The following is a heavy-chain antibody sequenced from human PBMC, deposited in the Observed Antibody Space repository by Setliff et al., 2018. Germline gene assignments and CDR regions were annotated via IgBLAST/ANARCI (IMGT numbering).Heavy chain of an antibody. V-gene: IGHV3-30*04. J-gene: IGHJ6*03. CDR2: TSYDGSNK. CDR3: ARNPPTMVRGVIYYYYYMDV. Sequence: GGSLRLSCAASGFTFSSYAMHWVRQAPGKGLEWVAVTSYDGSNKYYADSVKGRFTISRDNSKNTLYLQMNSLRAEDTAVYYCARNPPTMVRGVIYYYYYMDVWGKGTTVTVSS. CDR1: GFTFSSYA. D-gene: IGHD3-10*01.